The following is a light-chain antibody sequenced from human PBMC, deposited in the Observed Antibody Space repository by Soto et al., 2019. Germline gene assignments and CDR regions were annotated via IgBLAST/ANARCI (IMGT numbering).Light chain of an antibody. J-gene: IGLJ2*01. V-gene: IGLV2-14*01. Sequence: QSALTQPASVSGSPGQSITISCTGTSSDVGAYNYVSWYQQHPGKAPKLMIFEGTNRPSGVSNRFSGSKSGNTASLTISGLQAEDEAIYFCSSSTNTNTLVIFGGGTKLTVL. CDR1: SSDVGAYNY. CDR2: EGT. CDR3: SSSTNTNTLVI.